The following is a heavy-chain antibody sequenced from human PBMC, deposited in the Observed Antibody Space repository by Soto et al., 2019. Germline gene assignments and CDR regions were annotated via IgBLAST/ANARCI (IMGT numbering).Heavy chain of an antibody. CDR2: LSGSGGST. D-gene: IGHD3-22*01. CDR3: AKDDTYYYDSSGYYASRKDAFDI. J-gene: IGHJ3*02. Sequence: EVQLLESGGGLVQPGGSLRLSCAASGFTFSSYAMSWVRQAPGKGLEWVSALSGSGGSTYYADSVKGRFTISRDNSKNTLYLQMNSLRAEDTAVYYCAKDDTYYYDSSGYYASRKDAFDIWGQGTMVTVSS. CDR1: GFTFSSYA. V-gene: IGHV3-23*01.